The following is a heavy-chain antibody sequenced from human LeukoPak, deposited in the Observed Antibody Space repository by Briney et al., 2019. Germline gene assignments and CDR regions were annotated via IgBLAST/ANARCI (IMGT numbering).Heavy chain of an antibody. CDR1: GGTFSSYA. CDR2: IIPIFGTA. V-gene: IGHV1-69*01. Sequence: SVKVSCKASGGTFSSYAISWVRQAPGQGLEWMGGIIPIFGTANYAQKFQGRVTITADESTSTAYMELRSLRSDDTAVYYCARDSYYDSRGYYYHDAFDIWGQGTMVTVSS. D-gene: IGHD3-22*01. CDR3: ARDSYYDSRGYYYHDAFDI. J-gene: IGHJ3*02.